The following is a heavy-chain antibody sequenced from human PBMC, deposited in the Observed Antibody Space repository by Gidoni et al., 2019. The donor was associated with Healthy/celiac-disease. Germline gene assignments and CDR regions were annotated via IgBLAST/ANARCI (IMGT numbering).Heavy chain of an antibody. Sequence: SVKVSCKASGYTFTSYTMHWVRQAPGQRLEWMGWINAGNGNTKYSQKFQGRVTITRDTSASTAYMELSSLRSEDTAVYYCARPGELLWFGEFFDWYFDLWGRGTLVTVSS. CDR2: INAGNGNT. J-gene: IGHJ2*01. CDR3: ARPGELLWFGEFFDWYFDL. CDR1: GYTFTSYT. D-gene: IGHD3-10*01. V-gene: IGHV1-3*01.